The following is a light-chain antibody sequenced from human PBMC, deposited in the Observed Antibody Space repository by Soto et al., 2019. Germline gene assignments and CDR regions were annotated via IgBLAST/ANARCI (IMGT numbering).Light chain of an antibody. CDR2: RAS. CDR1: QSVSSK. Sequence: EIVMTQSPATLSVSPGERATLSCRASQSVSSKLAWYQQKPGQAPRLLIYRASTRATDIPARFSGSGSGTEFTLTISSLQPEDVATYYCQKYNGAPVTFGQGTKVDIK. V-gene: IGKV3-15*01. CDR3: QKYNGAPVT. J-gene: IGKJ1*01.